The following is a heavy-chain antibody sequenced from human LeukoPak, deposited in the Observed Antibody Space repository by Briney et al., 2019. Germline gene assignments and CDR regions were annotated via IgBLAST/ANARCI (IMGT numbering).Heavy chain of an antibody. J-gene: IGHJ4*02. CDR1: GFTFSSDW. D-gene: IGHD3-9*01. CDR2: INRDGRST. V-gene: IGHV3-74*01. CDR3: VRHPYDILTGPSFDY. Sequence: GGSLRLSCAASGFTFSSDWMHWVRQAPGKGLVWVSRINRDGRSTTYADSVKGRFTISRDNAKNTLYLQMNSLRAEDTAVYYCVRHPYDILTGPSFDYWGQGTLATVSS.